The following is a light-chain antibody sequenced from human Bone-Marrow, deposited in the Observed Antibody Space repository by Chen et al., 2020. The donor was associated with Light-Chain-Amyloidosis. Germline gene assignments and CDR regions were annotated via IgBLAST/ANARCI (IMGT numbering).Light chain of an antibody. V-gene: IGKV1-5*03. CDR2: KTS. J-gene: IGKJ1*01. CDR3: QQSNSYPWT. Sequence: DIQMSQSPSTLAASVGDRVTITCRASQSMDSWVAWYQQKPGRAPKVWIYKTSNLQNGVPSRFSGSGSGTEFTLTISSLQPDDFATYFCQQSNSYPWTFGQGTQVEIK. CDR1: QSMDSW.